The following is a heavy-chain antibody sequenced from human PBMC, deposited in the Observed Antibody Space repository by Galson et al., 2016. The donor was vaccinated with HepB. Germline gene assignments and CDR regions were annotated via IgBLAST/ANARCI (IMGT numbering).Heavy chain of an antibody. CDR2: IFHSGRV. V-gene: IGHV4-4*02. D-gene: IGHD5-12*01. CDR3: ARQYRGGPSDY. J-gene: IGHJ4*02. Sequence: ETLSLTCAVSGGSISSSDWRTWVRQPPGQGLEWIGQIFHSGRVNYTPSLASRVTISVDTSNNHFSLRLTSVTAADTALYYCARQYRGGPSDYWGQGTLVIVSS. CDR1: GGSISSSDW.